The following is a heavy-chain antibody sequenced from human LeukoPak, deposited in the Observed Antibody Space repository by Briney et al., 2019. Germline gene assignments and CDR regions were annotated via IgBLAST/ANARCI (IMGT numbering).Heavy chain of an antibody. D-gene: IGHD3-3*01. V-gene: IGHV3-11*04. J-gene: IGHJ3*02. CDR3: ARGHYDFWSGYRADFHAFDI. Sequence: GGSLRLSCAASGFTFSDYYMSWIRQAPGKGLEWVSYISSSGSTIYYADSVKGRFTISRDNAKNSLYLQMNSLRAEDTAVYYCARGHYDFWSGYRADFHAFDIWGQGTMVTVSS. CDR2: ISSSGSTI. CDR1: GFTFSDYY.